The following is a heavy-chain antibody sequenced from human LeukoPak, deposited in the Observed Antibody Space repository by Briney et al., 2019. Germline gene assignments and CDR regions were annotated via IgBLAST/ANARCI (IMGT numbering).Heavy chain of an antibody. J-gene: IGHJ4*02. CDR1: GGTSSSYA. D-gene: IGHD2-2*01. Sequence: SVKVSCKASGGTSSSYAISWVRQAPGQGLEWMGGIIPIFGTANYAQKFQGRVTITTDESTSTAYMELSSLRSEDTAVYYCARGSSTSCYWCPFDYWGQGTLVTVSS. V-gene: IGHV1-69*05. CDR3: ARGSSTSCYWCPFDY. CDR2: IIPIFGTA.